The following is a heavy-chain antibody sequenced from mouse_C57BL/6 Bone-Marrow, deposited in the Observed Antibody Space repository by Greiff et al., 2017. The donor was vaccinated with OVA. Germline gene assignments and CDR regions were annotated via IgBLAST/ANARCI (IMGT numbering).Heavy chain of an antibody. V-gene: IGHV1-52*01. J-gene: IGHJ1*03. D-gene: IGHD2-14*01. CDR3: ARVRRRWYFDV. CDR2: IDPSDSET. Sequence: QVQLQQPGAELVRPGSSVKLSCKASGYTFTSYWMHWVKQRPIQGLEWIGNIDPSDSETHYNQKFKDKATLTVDKSSSTAYMQLSSLTSEDSAVYYCARVRRRWYFDVWGTGTTVTVSS. CDR1: GYTFTSYW.